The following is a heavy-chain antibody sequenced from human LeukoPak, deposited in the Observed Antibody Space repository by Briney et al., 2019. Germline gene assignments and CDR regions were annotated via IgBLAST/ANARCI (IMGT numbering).Heavy chain of an antibody. D-gene: IGHD4-17*01. J-gene: IGHJ4*02. Sequence: PGGSLRLSCAASGFTFSSYAMSWVRQAPGKGLEWVSTNADSVKGRFTISRGNSKNTLYLQMNSLRAEDTAVYFCAKDLYGDYVGDYWGQGTLVTVSS. CDR1: GFTFSSYA. V-gene: IGHV3-23*01. CDR3: AKDLYGDYVGDY.